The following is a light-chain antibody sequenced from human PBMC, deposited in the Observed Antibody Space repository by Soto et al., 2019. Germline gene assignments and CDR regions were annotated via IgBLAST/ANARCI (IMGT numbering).Light chain of an antibody. Sequence: SYELTQPPSVSVAPEKTTTITCGGHNIGDKRVHWYPQKPGQAPVLLISYDRERPSGIPERFSGSNSGNTATLTIRRVEAGDEADYYCQVWDIMTDNYVFGGGTKLTVL. CDR1: NIGDKR. V-gene: IGLV3-21*04. CDR2: YDR. CDR3: QVWDIMTDNYV. J-gene: IGLJ1*01.